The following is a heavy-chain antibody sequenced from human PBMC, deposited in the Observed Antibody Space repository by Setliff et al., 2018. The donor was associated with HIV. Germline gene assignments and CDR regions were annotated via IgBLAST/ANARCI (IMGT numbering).Heavy chain of an antibody. J-gene: IGHJ4*02. CDR1: GYTFTQSHD. CDR2: INLVTGKT. CDR3: ARVDHFCSDSTRYGVGIDY. Sequence: ASVKVSCKTSGYTFTQSHDLHWVRQVPGQGPEWMGWINLVTGKTAYLQKFQGRVTLTTDTSTSTAYMELKSLISDDTAVYYCARVDHFCSDSTRYGVGIDYWGQGTLVTVSS. D-gene: IGHD3-3*02. V-gene: IGHV1-3*01.